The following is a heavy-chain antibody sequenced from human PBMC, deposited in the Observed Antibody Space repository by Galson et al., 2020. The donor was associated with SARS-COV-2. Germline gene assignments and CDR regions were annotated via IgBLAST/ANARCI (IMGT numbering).Heavy chain of an antibody. V-gene: IGHV3-30*18. CDR3: AKGCSGRYYVFFDY. D-gene: IGHD1-26*01. CDR2: ISYDGSNE. Sequence: GGSLRLSCAPSGFTFSINAINWVRQPPAKGLEWMAVISYDGSNENYADSVKGRFTISRNNSKNTLYLQMNSLRAEATAVYYCAKGCSGRYYVFFDYWGQGTLVTVFS. J-gene: IGHJ4*02. CDR1: GFTFSINA.